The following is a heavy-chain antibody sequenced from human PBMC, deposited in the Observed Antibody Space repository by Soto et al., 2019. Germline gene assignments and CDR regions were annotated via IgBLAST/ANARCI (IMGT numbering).Heavy chain of an antibody. J-gene: IGHJ3*02. CDR2: INAGNGNT. V-gene: IGHV1-3*01. Sequence: XSVKVSCKASGYSLTSYAMHWVRQAPRQRLEWMGWINAGNGNTKYSQKFQGRVTITRDTSASTAYMELSSLRSEDTAVYYCARAHYYDSSGYYPPAFDIWGQGTMVTVSS. CDR3: ARAHYYDSSGYYPPAFDI. D-gene: IGHD3-22*01. CDR1: GYSLTSYA.